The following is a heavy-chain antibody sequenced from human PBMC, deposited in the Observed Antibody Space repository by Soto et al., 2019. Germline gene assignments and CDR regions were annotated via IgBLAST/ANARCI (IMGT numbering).Heavy chain of an antibody. J-gene: IGHJ5*02. CDR2: ITPDSGDT. CDR3: ARAHALGFSNWFDP. V-gene: IGHV1-2*02. Sequence: QVQLVQSGAEVKKSGASVKVSCKASGYTFTDYHMHWVRQAPGQGLEWMGWITPDSGDTKYAQKFQGRVTMTRDTSISTVYMELTSLTSDDTAVYFCARAHALGFSNWFDPWGRGTLVTVSS. CDR1: GYTFTDYH. D-gene: IGHD3-10*01.